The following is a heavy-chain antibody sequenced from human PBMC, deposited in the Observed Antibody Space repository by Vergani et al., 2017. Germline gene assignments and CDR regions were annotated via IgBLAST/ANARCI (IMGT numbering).Heavy chain of an antibody. CDR2: IRNKANDYTT. D-gene: IGHD1-1*01. CDR3: VRVTGSPWNDHPSDF. Sequence: EVQVVESGGGLVQPGGSLRLSCAASGFIFSDHYMDWVRQAPGKGLEWVGRIRNKANDYTTQYAASVKGRFTISRDDSKSYLYLQMNSLQTEDTALYYCVRVTGSPWNDHPSDFWGRGTLVTVSS. V-gene: IGHV3-72*01. CDR1: GFIFSDHY. J-gene: IGHJ2*01.